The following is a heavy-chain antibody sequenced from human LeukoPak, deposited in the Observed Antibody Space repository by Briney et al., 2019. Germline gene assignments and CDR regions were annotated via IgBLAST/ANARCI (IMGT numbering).Heavy chain of an antibody. CDR2: IRGDNSV. Sequence: GGSLRLSCAASGFTFSNYAMSWVRQAPGKGLEWVSHIRGDNSVLYADSVKGRFTISSDKATNSVYLEMNSLRAEDTAVYYCAREVVTEAIYSGYDAFDIWGQGTTVTVSS. V-gene: IGHV3-69-1*02. CDR3: AREVVTEAIYSGYDAFDI. J-gene: IGHJ3*02. D-gene: IGHD5-12*01. CDR1: GFTFSNYA.